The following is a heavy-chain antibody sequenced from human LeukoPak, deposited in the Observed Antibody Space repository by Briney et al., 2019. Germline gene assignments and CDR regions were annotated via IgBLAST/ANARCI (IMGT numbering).Heavy chain of an antibody. CDR2: ISGSGGST. CDR3: ARDHYYDSSGYADY. Sequence: GGSLRLSCAASGFTFSSYAMSWVRQAPGKGLEWVSAISGSGGSTYYADSVKGRFTISRDNSKNTLYLQMNSLRAEDTAVYYCARDHYYDSSGYADYWGQGTLVTVSS. V-gene: IGHV3-23*01. D-gene: IGHD3-22*01. J-gene: IGHJ4*02. CDR1: GFTFSSYA.